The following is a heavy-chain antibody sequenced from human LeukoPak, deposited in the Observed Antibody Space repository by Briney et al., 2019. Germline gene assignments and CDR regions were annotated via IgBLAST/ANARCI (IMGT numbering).Heavy chain of an antibody. D-gene: IGHD3-10*01. CDR2: INPNSGGT. CDR3: ARDLSPRKYYGSGSYSEFDY. V-gene: IGHV1-2*06. Sequence: GASVKVSCKASGYTFTGYYMHWVRQAPGQGLEWMGRINPNSGGTNYAQKFQGRVTMTRDTSISTAYMELSRLRSDDTAVYYCARDLSPRKYYGSGSYSEFDYWGQGTLVTVSS. J-gene: IGHJ4*02. CDR1: GYTFTGYY.